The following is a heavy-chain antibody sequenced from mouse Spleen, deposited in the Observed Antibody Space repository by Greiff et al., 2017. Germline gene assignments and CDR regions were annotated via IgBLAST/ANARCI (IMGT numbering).Heavy chain of an antibody. CDR1: GFTFSSYT. J-gene: IGHJ2*01. V-gene: IGHV5-9*01. CDR2: ISSGGGNT. Sequence: EVMLVESGGGLVKPGGSLKLSCAASGFTFSSYTMSWVRQTPAKRLEWVATISSGGGNTYYPDSVKGRFTISRDNARNTLYLQMSSLRSEDTAMYYCASLYSNYYFDYWGQGTTLTVSS. CDR3: ASLYSNYYFDY. D-gene: IGHD2-5*01.